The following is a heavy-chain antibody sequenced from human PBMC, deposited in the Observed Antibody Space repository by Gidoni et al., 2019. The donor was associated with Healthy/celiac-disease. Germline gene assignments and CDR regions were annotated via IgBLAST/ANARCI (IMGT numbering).Heavy chain of an antibody. V-gene: IGHV1-2*02. CDR3: ARGPALASSGPKIRFDY. Sequence: VQLVQSGAEVKKPGASVKVSCKASGYTFTGYYMHWVRQAPGQGLEWMGWINPNSGGTNYAQKFQGRVTMTRDTSISTAYMELSRLRSDDTAVYYCARGPALASSGPKIRFDYWGQGTLVTVSS. D-gene: IGHD3-22*01. CDR2: INPNSGGT. CDR1: GYTFTGYY. J-gene: IGHJ4*02.